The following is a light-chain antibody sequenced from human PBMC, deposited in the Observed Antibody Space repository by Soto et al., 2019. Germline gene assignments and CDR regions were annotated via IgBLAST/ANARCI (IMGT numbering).Light chain of an antibody. Sequence: QSALTQPASVSGSPGQSITISCTGTSSDVGAYDYVSWYQQHPGKAPKFMLYEVSNRPSGLSNRFSGSKSGNTASLTISGLKAEDEADYYCSSYTTSNTWVFGGGTKLTVL. V-gene: IGLV2-14*01. CDR2: EVS. CDR1: SSDVGAYDY. CDR3: SSYTTSNTWV. J-gene: IGLJ3*02.